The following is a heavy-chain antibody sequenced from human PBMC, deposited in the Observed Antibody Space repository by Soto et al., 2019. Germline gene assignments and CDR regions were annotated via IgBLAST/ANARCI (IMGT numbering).Heavy chain of an antibody. Sequence: EVQLLESGGGLVQPGGSLRLSCAAYRFIFSNYAMNWVRQAPGKGLEWVSAVGGNGLDTYYADSVKGRFTISRDNSKNTLYLHMNSLRAEGKDFYYCAGRTGYRFDYWGLGPLVTVSS. J-gene: IGHJ4*02. CDR2: VGGNGLDT. D-gene: IGHD3-9*01. CDR1: RFIFSNYA. V-gene: IGHV3-23*01. CDR3: AGRTGYRFDY.